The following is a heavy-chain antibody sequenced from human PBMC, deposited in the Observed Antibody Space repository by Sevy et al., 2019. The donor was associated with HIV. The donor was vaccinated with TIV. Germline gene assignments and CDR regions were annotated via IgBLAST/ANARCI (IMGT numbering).Heavy chain of an antibody. CDR3: ARPYGSGSWEAFDI. D-gene: IGHD3-10*01. V-gene: IGHV3-21*01. CDR2: ISSSSNYI. CDR1: GFTFSTYT. J-gene: IGHJ3*02. Sequence: GGSLRLSCAASGFTFSTYTMNWVRQAPGKGLEWVASISSSSNYIYYADSVKGRFTISGDNAKNSLYLQMNSLRAEDTAVYYCARPYGSGSWEAFDIWGQGTMVTVSS.